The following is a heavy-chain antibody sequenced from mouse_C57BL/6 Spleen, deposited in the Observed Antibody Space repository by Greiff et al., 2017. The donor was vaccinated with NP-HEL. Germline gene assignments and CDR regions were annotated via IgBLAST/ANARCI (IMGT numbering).Heavy chain of an antibody. J-gene: IGHJ2*01. V-gene: IGHV1-9*01. CDR3: ARLDYDYDGYYFDY. CDR1: GYTFTGYW. D-gene: IGHD2-4*01. CDR2: IYPRSGNT. Sequence: QVQLKQSGAELMKPGASVKLSCKATGYTFTGYWIEWVKQRPGHGLEWIGEIYPRSGNTYYNEKFKGKATLTADKSSSTAYMELRSLTSEDSAVYFCARLDYDYDGYYFDYWGQGTTLTVSS.